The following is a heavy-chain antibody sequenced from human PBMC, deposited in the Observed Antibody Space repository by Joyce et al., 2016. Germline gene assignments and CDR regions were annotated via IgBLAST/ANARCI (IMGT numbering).Heavy chain of an antibody. D-gene: IGHD3-10*01. CDR2: ISGYNGNT. CDR1: GYTFSNSG. J-gene: IGHJ4*02. Sequence: QVQLVQSGAEVKKPGASVKVSCKTSGYTFSNSGISWVRQAPGQGLEWMGWISGYNGNTDYVQKFRGRVTMTTDTSTSTAYMELKNLRSDDTAVYYCARDPSPLRDFYGPRSYPGFDYWGQGTLVTVSS. V-gene: IGHV1-18*01. CDR3: ARDPSPLRDFYGPRSYPGFDY.